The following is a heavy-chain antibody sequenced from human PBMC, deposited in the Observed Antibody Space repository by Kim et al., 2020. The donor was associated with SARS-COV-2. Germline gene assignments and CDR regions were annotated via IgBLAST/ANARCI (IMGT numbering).Heavy chain of an antibody. CDR2: ISYDGSNK. CDR1: GFTFSSYG. Sequence: GGSLRLSCAASGFTFSSYGMHWVRQAPGKGLEWVAVISYDGSNKYYADSVKCRFTISRDNSKNTLYLQMNSLRAEDTAVYYCAKTYSGSYSGAFDIWGQGTMVTVSS. J-gene: IGHJ3*02. D-gene: IGHD1-26*01. CDR3: AKTYSGSYSGAFDI. V-gene: IGHV3-30*18.